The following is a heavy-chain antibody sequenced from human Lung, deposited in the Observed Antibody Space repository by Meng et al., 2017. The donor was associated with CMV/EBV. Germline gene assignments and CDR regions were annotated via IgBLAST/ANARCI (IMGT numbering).Heavy chain of an antibody. Sequence: SSTLFLCCTVSGAFVSSYTNYLSWIRQSPGKGLEWIGYIYYTGSTKYTPSLRSRVTMSVDTSKNHFSLKLSSVTAADTSVYYCATVHYDISTGYQFDLWGQGTLVTVSS. CDR1: GAFVSSYTNY. V-gene: IGHV4-61*03. D-gene: IGHD3-9*01. CDR2: IYYTGST. CDR3: ATVHYDISTGYQFDL. J-gene: IGHJ4*02.